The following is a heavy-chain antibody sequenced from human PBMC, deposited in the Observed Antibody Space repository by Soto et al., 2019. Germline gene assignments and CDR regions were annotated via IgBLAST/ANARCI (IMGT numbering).Heavy chain of an antibody. V-gene: IGHV4-34*01. D-gene: IGHD3-10*01. CDR2: INHSGST. J-gene: IGHJ4*02. Sequence: QVQLQQWGAGLLKPSETLSLTCAVYGGSFSGYYWSWIRQPPGKGLEWIGEINHSGSTNYNPSLQGRVTLSVDTSKNQFPLKLSSVTAADTAVYYCASRLWFGELSPFDYWGQGTLVTVSS. CDR1: GGSFSGYY. CDR3: ASRLWFGELSPFDY.